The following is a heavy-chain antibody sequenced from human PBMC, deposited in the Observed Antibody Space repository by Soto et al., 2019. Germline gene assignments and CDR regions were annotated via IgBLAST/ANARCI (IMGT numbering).Heavy chain of an antibody. CDR2: IWYDGSNK. CDR3: VRDLSSGGTNACDI. CDR1: RFTFSSYG. V-gene: IGHV3-33*01. D-gene: IGHD2-15*01. Sequence: GGSLRLSCAASRFTFSSYGMHWVRQAPGKGLEWVAVIWYDGSNKYSADSVKGRFTISRDNSKNTLYLQMNSLRAEDTAVYYCVRDLSSGGTNACDIWGQGTVVTVSS. J-gene: IGHJ3*02.